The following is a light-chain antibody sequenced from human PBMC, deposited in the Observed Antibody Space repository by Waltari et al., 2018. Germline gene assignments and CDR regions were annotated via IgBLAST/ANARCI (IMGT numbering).Light chain of an antibody. Sequence: MIQSPSSLSASVGDRVTITCRASDYISKSLAWYQQIPGRAPDLLVYDVSKLKSGVPSRFSGSGSGTDYSLTISSLQPEDFATYYCQQYYSSPLTFGGGTRVEV. J-gene: IGKJ4*01. CDR1: DYISKS. CDR3: QQYYSSPLT. CDR2: DVS. V-gene: IGKV1-NL1*01.